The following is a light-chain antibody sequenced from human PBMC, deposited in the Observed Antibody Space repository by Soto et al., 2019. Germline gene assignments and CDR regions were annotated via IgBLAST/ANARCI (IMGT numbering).Light chain of an antibody. J-gene: IGLJ1*01. V-gene: IGLV2-14*01. Sequence: QSALTQPASVSGSPGQSITISCTGTSIDVGGYDYVSWYQQHPGKAPKLMIYDVSNRPSGVSNRFSGSKSGNTASLTISGLQAEDEADYYCCSHTGSSYVFGTGTKVTVL. CDR1: SIDVGGYDY. CDR3: CSHTGSSYV. CDR2: DVS.